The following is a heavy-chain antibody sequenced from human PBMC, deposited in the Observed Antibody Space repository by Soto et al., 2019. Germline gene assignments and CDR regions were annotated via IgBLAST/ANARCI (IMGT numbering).Heavy chain of an antibody. CDR2: IYPGDSEV. J-gene: IGHJ3*02. D-gene: IGHD3-22*01. CDR3: ARLQYYYDSSGYYPDAFDI. V-gene: IGHV5-51*01. Sequence: PGESLKISCKGSGYSFARYWVAWVRQMPGKGLDCMGTIYPGDSEVRYSPSFQGQVTISADKSSSTAYLQWSSLKASDTAMYYCARLQYYYDSSGYYPDAFDIWGQGTMVTVSS. CDR1: GYSFARYW.